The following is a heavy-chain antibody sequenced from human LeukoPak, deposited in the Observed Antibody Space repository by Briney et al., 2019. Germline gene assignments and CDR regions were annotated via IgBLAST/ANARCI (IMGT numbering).Heavy chain of an antibody. V-gene: IGHV3-23*01. Sequence: GGSLRLSCAASGFTFSSYVMSWVRQAPGKGLEWVSAISGSGGSTYYADSVKGRFTISRDNSKNTLYMQMNSLRAEDTAVYYCAKSHDSGGSDYWGQGTLVTISS. D-gene: IGHD3-22*01. J-gene: IGHJ4*02. CDR2: ISGSGGST. CDR3: AKSHDSGGSDY. CDR1: GFTFSSYV.